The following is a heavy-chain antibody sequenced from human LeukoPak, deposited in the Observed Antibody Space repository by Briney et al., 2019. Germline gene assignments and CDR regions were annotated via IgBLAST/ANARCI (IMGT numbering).Heavy chain of an antibody. CDR3: ARELIPLVRYSFDY. Sequence: GRSLRLSCAASGFTFSSYGMHWVRQAPGKGLEWVAVIWYDGGNKYYADSVKGRFTISRDNSKNTLYLQMNSLRAEDTAVYYCARELIPLVRYSFDYWGQGTLVTVSS. J-gene: IGHJ4*02. D-gene: IGHD1-26*01. V-gene: IGHV3-33*01. CDR1: GFTFSSYG. CDR2: IWYDGGNK.